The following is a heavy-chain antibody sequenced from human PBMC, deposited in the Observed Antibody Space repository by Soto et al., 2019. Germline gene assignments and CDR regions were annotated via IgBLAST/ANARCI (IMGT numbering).Heavy chain of an antibody. CDR3: ARVRPYNDYGDYGYYYYGMDV. J-gene: IGHJ6*02. Sequence: ASVKVSCKASGYTFTSYDINWVRQATGQGLEWMGWMNPNSGNTGYAQKFQGRVTMTRNTSTSTAYMELSSLRSEDTAVYYCARVRPYNDYGDYGYYYYGMDVWGQGTTVTVSS. CDR1: GYTFTSYD. D-gene: IGHD4-17*01. V-gene: IGHV1-8*01. CDR2: MNPNSGNT.